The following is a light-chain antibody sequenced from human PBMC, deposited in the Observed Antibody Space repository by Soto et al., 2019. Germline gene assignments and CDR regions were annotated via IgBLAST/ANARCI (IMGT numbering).Light chain of an antibody. CDR2: EDT. CDR1: FSDVGSYNL. CDR3: CSYAGSSTVV. V-gene: IGLV2-23*01. Sequence: QSALTQPASVSGSPGQSITISCTGTFSDVGSYNLGSWYQQHPGKAPKLMIYEDTNRPSGVSNRFSGSKSGYTASLTISGLQAEDEADYYCCSYAGSSTVVFGGGTKLTVL. J-gene: IGLJ2*01.